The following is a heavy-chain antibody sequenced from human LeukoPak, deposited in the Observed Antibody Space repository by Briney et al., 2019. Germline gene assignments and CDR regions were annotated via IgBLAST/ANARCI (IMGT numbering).Heavy chain of an antibody. CDR1: GFTVSSYS. CDR3: ASVAAADDGPYYFDF. D-gene: IGHD6-13*01. CDR2: IYSDNT. V-gene: IGHV3-53*01. Sequence: GGSLRLSCTVSGFTVSSYSMSWVRQAPGKGLEWVSFIYSDNTHYSDSVKGRFTISRDNSKNTLYLQMNSLRAEDTAVYYCASVAAADDGPYYFDFWGQGTLVTVSS. J-gene: IGHJ4*02.